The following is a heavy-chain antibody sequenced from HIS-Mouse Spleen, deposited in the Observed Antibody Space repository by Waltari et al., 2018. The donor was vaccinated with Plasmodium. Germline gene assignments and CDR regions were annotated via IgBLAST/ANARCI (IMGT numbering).Heavy chain of an antibody. CDR2: IYYSGST. CDR1: GGSISSSSYY. CDR3: ARDRITGTSYFDY. V-gene: IGHV4-39*07. D-gene: IGHD1-7*01. Sequence: QLQLQELGPGLVKPSETLSLTCTVSGGSISSSSYYWGWIRHPPGKGLEWIGSIYYSGSTYYNPALKSRVTISVDTSKNQFSLKLSSVTAADTAVYYCARDRITGTSYFDYWGQGTLVTVSS. J-gene: IGHJ4*02.